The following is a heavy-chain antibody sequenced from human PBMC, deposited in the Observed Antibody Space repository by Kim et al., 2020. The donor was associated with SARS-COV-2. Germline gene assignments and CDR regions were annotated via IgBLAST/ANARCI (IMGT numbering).Heavy chain of an antibody. D-gene: IGHD3-10*01. V-gene: IGHV1-2*06. Sequence: ASVKVSCKASGYTFTGYYLHWMRQAPGQGLEWMGRIDPNSGGTNYPQKFQGRVTMTRDTYISTAYMELSRVRSDDTAVYYCATSITMVGYGMDVWGQGTTVTVSS. CDR2: IDPNSGGT. CDR1: GYTFTGYY. J-gene: IGHJ6*02. CDR3: ATSITMVGYGMDV.